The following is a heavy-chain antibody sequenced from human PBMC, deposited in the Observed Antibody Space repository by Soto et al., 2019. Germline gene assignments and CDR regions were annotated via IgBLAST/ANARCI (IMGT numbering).Heavy chain of an antibody. Sequence: EVQLVESGGGLVQPGGSLRLSCAATGLSLNSLWMYWIRQSPGGGLQCNPGMNGNGRSKSYVGSVIGRFTISRDNAHNTLYLKMNSPKAEDTAIYYCAIYNWPATSDYWGQGTPVTVSS. CDR2: MNGNGRSK. CDR1: GLSLNSLW. J-gene: IGHJ4*02. D-gene: IGHD1-20*01. CDR3: AIYNWPATSDY. V-gene: IGHV3-74*01.